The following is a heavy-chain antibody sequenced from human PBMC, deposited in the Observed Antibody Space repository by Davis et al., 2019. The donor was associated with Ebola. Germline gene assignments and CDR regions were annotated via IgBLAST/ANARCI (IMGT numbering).Heavy chain of an antibody. CDR1: GYTFTSYG. J-gene: IGHJ4*02. Sequence: ASVKVSCKASGYTFTSYGINWVRQAPGQGLEWMGWISAYNGNTNYAQKLQGRVTMTTDTSTSTAYMELSRLRSDDTAVYYCARGGYCTGGVCYYFDYWGQGTLVTVSS. CDR2: ISAYNGNT. D-gene: IGHD2-8*02. CDR3: ARGGYCTGGVCYYFDY. V-gene: IGHV1-18*01.